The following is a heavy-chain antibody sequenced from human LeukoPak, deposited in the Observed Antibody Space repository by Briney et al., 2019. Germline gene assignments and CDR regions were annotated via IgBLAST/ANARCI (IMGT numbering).Heavy chain of an antibody. D-gene: IGHD2-21*02. CDR2: IIPILGIA. V-gene: IGHV1-69*04. CDR3: ASSLRVTQDRVDY. Sequence: ASVKVSCKASGGTFSSYAISWVRQAPGQGLESMGRIIPILGIANYAQKFQGRVTITADKSTSTAYMELSSLRSEDTAVYYCASSLRVTQDRVDYWGQGTLVTVSS. J-gene: IGHJ4*02. CDR1: GGTFSSYA.